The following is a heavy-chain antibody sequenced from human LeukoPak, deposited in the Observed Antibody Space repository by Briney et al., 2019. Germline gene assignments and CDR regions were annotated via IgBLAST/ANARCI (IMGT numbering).Heavy chain of an antibody. CDR1: GDSFSSGGYY. Sequence: PSETLSLTCTVSGDSFSSGGYYWSWVRQHPGKGREWIGYIYSSGSTNYSPSLKSRVSISPDTPRNQFSLKLTSVMAVDTAIYYCTKGYGSENFLASWGQGIRVTVSS. D-gene: IGHD3-10*01. J-gene: IGHJ5*01. V-gene: IGHV4-31*03. CDR3: TKGYGSENFLAS. CDR2: IYSSGST.